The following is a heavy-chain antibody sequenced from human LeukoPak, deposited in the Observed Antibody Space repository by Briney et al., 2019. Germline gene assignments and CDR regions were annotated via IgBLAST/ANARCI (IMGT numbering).Heavy chain of an antibody. D-gene: IGHD3-9*01. CDR2: ISYDGSNK. V-gene: IGHV3-30-3*01. Sequence: GGSLRLSCAASGFTFSRYWIHWVRQAPGKGLEWVAVISYDGSNKYYADSVKGRFTISRDNSKNTLYLQMNSLRAEDTAVYYCAREIYDILTGFWFDPWGQGTLVTVSS. J-gene: IGHJ5*02. CDR3: AREIYDILTGFWFDP. CDR1: GFTFSRYW.